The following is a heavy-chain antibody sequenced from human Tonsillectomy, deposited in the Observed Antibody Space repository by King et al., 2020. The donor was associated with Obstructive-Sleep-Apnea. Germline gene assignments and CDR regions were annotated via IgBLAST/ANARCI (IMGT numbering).Heavy chain of an antibody. CDR2: IYHSGST. CDR1: GYSISSGYY. D-gene: IGHD4-23*01. CDR3: ARESGGGDYFDY. Sequence: VQLQESGPGLVKPSETLSLTCTVSGYSISSGYYWGWIRQPPGKGLEWIGSIYHSGSTYYNPSLKSRVTISVDTSKNQFSLKLSSVTAADTAVYYCARESGGGDYFDYWGQGTLVTVSS. J-gene: IGHJ4*02. V-gene: IGHV4-38-2*02.